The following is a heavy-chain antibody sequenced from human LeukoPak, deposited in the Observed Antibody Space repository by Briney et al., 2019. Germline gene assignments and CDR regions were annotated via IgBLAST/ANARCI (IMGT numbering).Heavy chain of an antibody. CDR2: ISAYNGNT. J-gene: IGHJ4*02. D-gene: IGHD2-2*01. Sequence: ASVKVSCKASGYTFTSYGISWVRQAPGQGREWMGWISAYNGNTNYAQKLQGRVTMTTDTSTSTAYMELRSLRSDDTAVYYCARADIVVVPGDYWGQGTLVTVSS. CDR1: GYTFTSYG. V-gene: IGHV1-18*01. CDR3: ARADIVVVPGDY.